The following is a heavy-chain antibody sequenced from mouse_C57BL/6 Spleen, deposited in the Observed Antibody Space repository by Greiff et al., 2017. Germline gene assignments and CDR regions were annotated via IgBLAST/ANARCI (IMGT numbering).Heavy chain of an antibody. CDR3: ARDNYYDSFIDY. CDR1: GYTFTSYW. CDR2: INTCRGYT. Sequence: QVQLKQSGAELVKPGASVKLSCKASGYTFTSYWLHWVKQRPGQGQAWIGYINTCRGYTKYNQKFKDKATFTADKSSSPAYLQLSSLTYEDSAVYYCARDNYYDSFIDYWGQGTTLTVAS. D-gene: IGHD1-1*01. V-gene: IGHV1-7*01. J-gene: IGHJ2*01.